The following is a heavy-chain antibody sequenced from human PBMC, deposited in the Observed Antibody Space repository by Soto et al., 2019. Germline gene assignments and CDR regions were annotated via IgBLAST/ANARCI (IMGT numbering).Heavy chain of an antibody. CDR1: GFTFDAYA. V-gene: IGHV3-9*01. J-gene: IGHJ4*02. Sequence: EVQLVESGGGLVQPGRSLRLSCAASGFTFDAYAMHWVRQSPGKCLEWVSGISWNSGSIGYADSVKGRFTISRDNAKNSLYLQMHSLRAEDTALYYCAKDKRGSSTSCYDYWGQVTLVTVSS. D-gene: IGHD2-2*01. CDR2: ISWNSGSI. CDR3: AKDKRGSSTSCYDY.